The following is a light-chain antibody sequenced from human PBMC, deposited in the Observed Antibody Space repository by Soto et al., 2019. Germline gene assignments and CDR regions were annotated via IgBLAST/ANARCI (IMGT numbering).Light chain of an antibody. CDR1: QGISSY. CDR3: QQYYSYPRT. Sequence: ALRMTQSPSSLSASTGDRVTITCRASQGISSYLAWNQQKPGKAPKLLIYAASTLQSGVPSRFSGSGSGTDFTLTISCLQSEDFATYYCQQYYSYPRTFGGGTKVEIK. J-gene: IGKJ4*01. V-gene: IGKV1-8*01. CDR2: AAS.